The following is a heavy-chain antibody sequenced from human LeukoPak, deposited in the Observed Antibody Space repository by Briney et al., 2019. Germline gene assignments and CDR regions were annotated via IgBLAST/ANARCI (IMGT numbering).Heavy chain of an antibody. CDR2: IYTSGST. Sequence: PSQTLSLTCTVSGGSISSGSYYWSWIRQPAGKGLEWIGRIYTSGSTNYNPSLKSRATISVDTSKNQFSLKLSSVTAADTAVYYCARDSGSYYGVDYWGQGTLVTVSS. CDR3: ARDSGSYYGVDY. D-gene: IGHD1-26*01. V-gene: IGHV4-61*02. J-gene: IGHJ4*02. CDR1: GGSISSGSYY.